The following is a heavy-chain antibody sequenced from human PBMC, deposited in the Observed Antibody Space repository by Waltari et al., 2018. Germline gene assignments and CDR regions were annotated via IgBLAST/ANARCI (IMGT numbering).Heavy chain of an antibody. Sequence: QVQLQESGPGLVKPSETLSLTCPVSGGSISSYYWSWIRQPDGKGLEWIGRIYTSGSTTYNPSLKSRVTMSVDTSKNQFSLKLSAVTAADTAVYYCASDKQQLAAFDIWGQGTMVTVSS. CDR3: ASDKQQLAAFDI. CDR1: GGSISSYY. D-gene: IGHD6-13*01. CDR2: IYTSGST. J-gene: IGHJ3*02. V-gene: IGHV4-4*07.